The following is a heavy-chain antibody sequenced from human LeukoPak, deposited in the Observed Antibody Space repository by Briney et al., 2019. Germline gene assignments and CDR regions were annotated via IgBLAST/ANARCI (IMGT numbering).Heavy chain of an antibody. J-gene: IGHJ4*02. D-gene: IGHD1-7*01. V-gene: IGHV3-23*01. Sequence: PGGSLRLSCAVSGFTFSRYAMSWVRQAPGKGLEWVSAISGSGGSTYYADSVKGRFTISRDNSRNTLYLEMSRLRAEDTAVYYCAKGWNSRGFEYWGQGTLVTVSS. CDR2: ISGSGGST. CDR3: AKGWNSRGFEY. CDR1: GFTFSRYA.